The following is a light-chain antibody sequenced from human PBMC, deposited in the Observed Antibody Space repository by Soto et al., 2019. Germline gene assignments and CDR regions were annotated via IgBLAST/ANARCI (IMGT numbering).Light chain of an antibody. J-gene: IGLJ2*01. CDR2: GNS. V-gene: IGLV1-40*01. CDR1: SSNIGAGYD. Sequence: QSVLTQPPSVSGAPGQRVTISCTGSSSNIGAGYDVHWYQQLPGTAPKLLIYGNSNRPSGVPDRFSGSKSGTSASLAITGHQAEDEADYYCQAYDSSHVVFGGGTQLTVL. CDR3: QAYDSSHVV.